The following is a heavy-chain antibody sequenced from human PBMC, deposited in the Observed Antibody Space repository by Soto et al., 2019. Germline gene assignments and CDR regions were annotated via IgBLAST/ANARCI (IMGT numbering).Heavy chain of an antibody. V-gene: IGHV1-3*01. CDR3: AAVSKHYYYGMDV. CDR1: GYIFTSYY. J-gene: IGHJ6*02. D-gene: IGHD3-3*02. Sequence: ASVKVSCKASGYIFTSYYIHWVRQAPGQRLEWMGWINPVDGNRKYSQNFQGRVTMTRDTSMSTAYMELSRLRSDDTAVYYCAAVSKHYYYGMDVWGQGTTVTVSS. CDR2: INPVDGNR.